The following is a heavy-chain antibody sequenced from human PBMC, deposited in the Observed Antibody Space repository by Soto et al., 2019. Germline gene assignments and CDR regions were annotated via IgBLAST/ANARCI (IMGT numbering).Heavy chain of an antibody. J-gene: IGHJ4*02. D-gene: IGHD2-8*01. V-gene: IGHV3-11*01. Sequence: QVQLVESGGGLVKPGGSLRLSCAASGFTFSDYYMSWIRQAPGKGLEWVSYISSSGSTIYYADSVKGRFTISRDNAKNSLYMQMNSLRAEDTAVYYCAIIPVRGYFTNGVCSTFDYWGQGTLVTVSS. CDR3: AIIPVRGYFTNGVCSTFDY. CDR2: ISSSGSTI. CDR1: GFTFSDYY.